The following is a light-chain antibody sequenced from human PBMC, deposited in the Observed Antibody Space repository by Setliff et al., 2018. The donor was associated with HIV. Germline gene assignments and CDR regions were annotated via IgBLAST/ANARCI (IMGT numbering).Light chain of an antibody. J-gene: IGLJ1*01. Sequence: QSALTQPASVSGSPGQSITISCAGSSSDIGGHNFVSWYQQGPGKAPKLMIYGVNNRPSGVSNRFSGSKSGNTASLTISGLQAEDEADYYCSSFSTISTQIFGGGTKVTVL. CDR1: SSDIGGHNF. V-gene: IGLV2-14*01. CDR2: GVN. CDR3: SSFSTISTQI.